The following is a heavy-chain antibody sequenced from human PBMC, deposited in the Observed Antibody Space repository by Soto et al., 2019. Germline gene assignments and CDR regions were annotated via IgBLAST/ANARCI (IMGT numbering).Heavy chain of an antibody. CDR2: INAGNGNT. D-gene: IGHD4-17*01. V-gene: IGHV1-3*01. Sequence: QVQLVQSGAEVKKPGASVKVSCKASGYTFTSYAMHWVRQAPGQRLEWMGWINAGNGNTKYSQKFQGRVTITRDTSASTAYMELSSLRSEDTAVYYCARMGVTVTDLPYYYYYMDVWGNGTTVTVSS. CDR1: GYTFTSYA. CDR3: ARMGVTVTDLPYYYYYMDV. J-gene: IGHJ6*03.